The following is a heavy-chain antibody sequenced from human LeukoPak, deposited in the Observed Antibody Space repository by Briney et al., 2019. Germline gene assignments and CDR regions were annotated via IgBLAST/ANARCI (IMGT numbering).Heavy chain of an antibody. D-gene: IGHD3-9*01. CDR3: ARDPNFDWLSYGMDV. J-gene: IGHJ6*02. CDR1: GFTFSSYA. Sequence: PGGSLRLSCAASGFTFSSYAMSWVRQAPGKGLEWVSAISGSGGSTYYADSVKGRFTISRDNSKNTLYLQMNSLRAEDTAVYYCARDPNFDWLSYGMDVWGHGTTVTVSS. CDR2: ISGSGGST. V-gene: IGHV3-23*01.